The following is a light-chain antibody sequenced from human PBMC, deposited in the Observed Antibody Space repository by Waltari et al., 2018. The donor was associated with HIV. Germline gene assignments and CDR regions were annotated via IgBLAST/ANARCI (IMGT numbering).Light chain of an antibody. CDR2: GAS. J-gene: IGKJ3*01. V-gene: IGKV3-15*01. Sequence: EIVMTQSPATLSVSPGERATLSCRASQSVSSNLAWYQQKPGQAPRLLIYGASTRAACVPARFSGSGSGTEFTRPISSLQSEDFAVYYCQQYNNWHTFGPGTKVDIK. CDR1: QSVSSN. CDR3: QQYNNWHT.